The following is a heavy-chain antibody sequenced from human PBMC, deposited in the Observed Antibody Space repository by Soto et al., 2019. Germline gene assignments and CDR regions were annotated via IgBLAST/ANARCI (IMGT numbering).Heavy chain of an antibody. Sequence: EVQRVESGGGLVKPGGSLRLSCAASGFTFSSYSMNWVRQAPGKGLEWVSSISSSSSYIYYADSVKGRFTISRDNAKNPLYLQLSILRALDTTVYSCVSDSLEGGGSYFDLSGSDYWGQGTLVTVSP. J-gene: IGHJ4*02. CDR1: GFTFSSYS. CDR2: ISSSSSYI. V-gene: IGHV3-21*01. CDR3: VSDSLEGGGSYFDLSGSDY. D-gene: IGHD2-15*01.